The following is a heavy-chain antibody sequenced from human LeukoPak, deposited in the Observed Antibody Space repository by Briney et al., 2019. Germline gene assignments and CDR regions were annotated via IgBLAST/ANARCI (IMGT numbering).Heavy chain of an antibody. D-gene: IGHD3-22*01. Sequence: ASVKVSCKASGGTFSSYAISWVRQAPGQGLEWMGGIIPICGTANYAQKFQGRVTITADESTSTAYMELSSLRSEDTAVYYCARSGAYYYDSSGYYHQWGQGTLVTVSS. V-gene: IGHV1-69*13. CDR2: IIPICGTA. J-gene: IGHJ4*02. CDR3: ARSGAYYYDSSGYYHQ. CDR1: GGTFSSYA.